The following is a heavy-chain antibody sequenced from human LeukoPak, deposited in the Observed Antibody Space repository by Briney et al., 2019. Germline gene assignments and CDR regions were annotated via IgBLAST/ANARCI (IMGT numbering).Heavy chain of an antibody. J-gene: IGHJ4*02. CDR3: ARSCGGDCYSTDY. CDR2: ISYDGSNK. D-gene: IGHD2-21*02. CDR1: GFTFSSYA. Sequence: GGSLRLSCAASGFTFSSYAMHWVRQAPGKGLEWVAVISYDGSNKYYADSVKGRFTISRDNSKNTLYLQMNSLRAEDTAVYYCARSCGGDCYSTDYWGQGTLVTVSS. V-gene: IGHV3-30*04.